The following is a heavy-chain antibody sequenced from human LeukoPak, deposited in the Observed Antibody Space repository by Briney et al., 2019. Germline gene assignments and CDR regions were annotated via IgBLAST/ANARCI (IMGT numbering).Heavy chain of an antibody. CDR1: GYTFTSYA. V-gene: IGHV1-3*01. D-gene: IGHD3-10*02. J-gene: IGHJ3*02. CDR3: ARDYVRGVIGAFDI. Sequence: ASVKVSCKASGYTFTSYAMHWVRQAPGQRLEWMGWINAGNGNTKYSQKFQGRVTITRDTSASTAYMELSSLRSEDTAVYYCARDYVRGVIGAFDIWGQGTMVTVSS. CDR2: INAGNGNT.